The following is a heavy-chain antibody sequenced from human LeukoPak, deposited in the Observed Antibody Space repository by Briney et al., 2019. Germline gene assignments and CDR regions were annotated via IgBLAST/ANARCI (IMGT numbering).Heavy chain of an antibody. J-gene: IGHJ4*02. V-gene: IGHV3-13*01. CDR3: ARGLAVAVAGPSSNYYDSTYYFDY. CDR2: IGTAGDT. D-gene: IGHD3-22*01. CDR1: GFTFSRYD. Sequence: SGRSLRLSCAASGFTFSRYDMHWVRQVTGKGLEWVSAIGTAGDTYYAGSVKGRFTISRENAKNSLYLQMNSLRAGDTAVYFCARGLAVAVAGPSSNYYDSTYYFDYWGQGTLVTVSS.